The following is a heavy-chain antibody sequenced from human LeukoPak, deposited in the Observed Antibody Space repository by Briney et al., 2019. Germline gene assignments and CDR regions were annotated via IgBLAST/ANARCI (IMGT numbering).Heavy chain of an antibody. CDR1: GGTFSSYA. CDR3: ARGRQQLVTTAYNWFDP. V-gene: IGHV1-69*05. J-gene: IGHJ5*02. Sequence: SVKVSCKASGGTFSSYAISWVRQAPGQGLEWMGGIIPIFGTANYAQKFQGRVTITTDESTSTAYMELSSLRSEDTAVYYCARGRQQLVTTAYNWFDPWGQGTLVTVSS. CDR2: IIPIFGTA. D-gene: IGHD6-13*01.